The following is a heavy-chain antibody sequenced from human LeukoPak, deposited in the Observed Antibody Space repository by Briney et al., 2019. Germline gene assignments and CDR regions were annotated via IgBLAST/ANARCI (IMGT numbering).Heavy chain of an antibody. CDR3: ARDGFPNYDFSPGAFDI. D-gene: IGHD3-3*01. CDR2: IDYSGST. CDR1: GGSISSYY. V-gene: IGHV4-59*01. J-gene: IGHJ3*02. Sequence: PSETLSLTCTVSGGSISSYYWSWIRQPPGKGLEWIWYIDYSGSTNYNPSLKSRVTISVDTSKNPFSLKLSSVTAADTAVYYFARDGFPNYDFSPGAFDIWGQGTMVTVSS.